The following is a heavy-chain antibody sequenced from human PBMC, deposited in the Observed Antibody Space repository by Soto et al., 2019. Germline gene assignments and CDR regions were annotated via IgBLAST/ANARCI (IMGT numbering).Heavy chain of an antibody. Sequence: XSVKVCCKASVYTFTSYGISWVRQAPGQGLEWMGWISAYNGNTNYAQKLQGRVTMTTDTSTSTSYMELRSLRSDDTAVYYCARKLRVGLTPVDYWGQGTLVTVSS. V-gene: IGHV1-18*01. CDR1: VYTFTSYG. D-gene: IGHD3-10*01. CDR3: ARKLRVGLTPVDY. CDR2: ISAYNGNT. J-gene: IGHJ4*02.